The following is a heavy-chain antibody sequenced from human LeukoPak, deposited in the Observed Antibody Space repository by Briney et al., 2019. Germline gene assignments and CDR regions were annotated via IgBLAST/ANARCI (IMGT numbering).Heavy chain of an antibody. J-gene: IGHJ4*02. Sequence: GGSLRLSCAASGFTFSSYSMNWVRQAPGKGLEWVSYISSSSSTIYYADTVKGRFTISRDNAKNTLYMQMTSLGGEETAVYYCAGSGRYEKGGTDYWGQGTLVTVSS. CDR1: GFTFSSYS. D-gene: IGHD1-26*01. CDR3: AGSGRYEKGGTDY. V-gene: IGHV3-48*04. CDR2: ISSSSSTI.